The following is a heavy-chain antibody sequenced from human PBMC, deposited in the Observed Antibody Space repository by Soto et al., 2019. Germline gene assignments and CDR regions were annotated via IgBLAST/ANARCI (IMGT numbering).Heavy chain of an antibody. Sequence: GGSLRLSCAASGFTFSSFWVTWVRQAPGKGLEWVANIKQDGNEKYYVDSVRGRFTIFRDDAKNSLYLQMNSLRAEDTAVYYCAREAYRGYSYPLYWGQGTLVTVSS. J-gene: IGHJ4*02. CDR3: AREAYRGYSYPLY. CDR1: GFTFSSFW. V-gene: IGHV3-7*01. D-gene: IGHD5-18*01. CDR2: IKQDGNEK.